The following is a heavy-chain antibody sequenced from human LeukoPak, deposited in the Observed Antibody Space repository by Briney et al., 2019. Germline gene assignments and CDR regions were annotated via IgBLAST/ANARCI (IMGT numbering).Heavy chain of an antibody. V-gene: IGHV3-69-1*01. CDR1: GFTFSRYS. Sequence: GGSLRLSCVASGFTFSRYSMNWVRQAPGKGLEWVSSISSTSDIYYADSMKGRLTISRDNANNSLSLEMKNLRPEDTAVYYCARDYQQPPSFGFWGRGTLVTVSS. CDR2: ISSTSDI. CDR3: ARDYQQPPSFGF. J-gene: IGHJ4*02. D-gene: IGHD2-2*01.